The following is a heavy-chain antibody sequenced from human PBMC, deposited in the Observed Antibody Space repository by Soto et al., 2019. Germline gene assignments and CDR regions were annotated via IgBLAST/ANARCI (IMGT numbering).Heavy chain of an antibody. Sequence: GGSLRLFCAASGITFSDYYMSWIRQAPGKGLEWVSYISSSGNTIYYADSVKGRFTISRDNAKNSLYLQMNSLRAEDTAVYYCMRRPPRLAAAGTLFDYWGQGTLVTVSS. CDR1: GITFSDYY. D-gene: IGHD6-13*01. CDR3: MRRPPRLAAAGTLFDY. CDR2: ISSSGNTI. J-gene: IGHJ4*02. V-gene: IGHV3-11*01.